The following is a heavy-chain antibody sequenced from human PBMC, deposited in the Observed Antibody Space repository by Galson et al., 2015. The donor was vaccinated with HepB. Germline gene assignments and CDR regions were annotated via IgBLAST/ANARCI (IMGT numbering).Heavy chain of an antibody. CDR3: AKDRYSSGWYYFDY. V-gene: IGHV3-23*01. D-gene: IGHD6-19*01. J-gene: IGHJ4*02. CDR2: ISDSGGVT. CDR1: GFTFNDYA. Sequence: SLRLSCAASGFTFNDYAMSWVRQAPGKGLEWVSSISDSGGVTYFADSVKGRFTISRDNAKNTLYLQMNSLRVEDTAVYYCAKDRYSSGWYYFDYWGQGTLVTVSS.